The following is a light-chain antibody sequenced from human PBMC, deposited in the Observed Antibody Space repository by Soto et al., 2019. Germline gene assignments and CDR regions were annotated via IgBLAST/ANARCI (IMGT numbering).Light chain of an antibody. J-gene: IGKJ4*01. CDR3: QQYATSPPP. CDR1: QTVSSRF. V-gene: IGKV3-20*01. Sequence: EMVLTESKGALSLCAGERSTLSFGSSQTVSSRFLAWYQQKPGQAPRLLIYGALSRATGIPDRFSGSGSGTDFTLTISRLEPEDFALYYCQQYATSPPPFGGLTNADIK. CDR2: GAL.